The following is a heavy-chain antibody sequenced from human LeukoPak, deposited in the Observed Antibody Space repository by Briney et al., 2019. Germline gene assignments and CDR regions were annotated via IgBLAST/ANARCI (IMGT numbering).Heavy chain of an antibody. J-gene: IGHJ4*02. CDR2: ISSSSSYI. Sequence: PGGSLRLSCAASGFTFSSYSMNWVRQAPGKGLEWVSSISSSSSYIYYADSVQGRFTISRDNAKNSLYLQMGSLRVEDTAVYYCARALWELRSSAYLDYWGQGTLVTVSS. CDR1: GFTFSSYS. CDR3: ARALWELRSSAYLDY. D-gene: IGHD1-26*01. V-gene: IGHV3-21*06.